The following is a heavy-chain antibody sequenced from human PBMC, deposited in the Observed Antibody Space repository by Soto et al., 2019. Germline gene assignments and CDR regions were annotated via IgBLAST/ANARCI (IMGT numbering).Heavy chain of an antibody. CDR1: GFTSSSYG. V-gene: IGHV3-33*01. D-gene: IGHD3-22*01. CDR3: ARAYYYDSSGYYYEDAFDI. Sequence: GGSLRLSCAASGFTSSSYGMHWVRQAPGKGLEWVAVIWYDGSNKYYADSVKGRFTISRDNSKNTLYLQMNSLRAEDTAVYYCARAYYYDSSGYYYEDAFDIWGQGTMVTVSS. J-gene: IGHJ3*02. CDR2: IWYDGSNK.